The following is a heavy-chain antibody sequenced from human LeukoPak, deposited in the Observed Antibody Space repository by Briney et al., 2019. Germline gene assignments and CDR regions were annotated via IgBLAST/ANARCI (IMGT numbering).Heavy chain of an antibody. J-gene: IGHJ6*02. D-gene: IGHD2-15*01. Sequence: SVNVSCKASGGTFSSYAISWVRQAPGQGLEWMGGIIPIFGTANYAQKFQGRVTITADESTSTAYMELSSLRSEDTAVYYCARTRVVATTVIGYYYGMDVWGQGTTVTVSS. V-gene: IGHV1-69*13. CDR2: IIPIFGTA. CDR1: GGTFSSYA. CDR3: ARTRVVATTVIGYYYGMDV.